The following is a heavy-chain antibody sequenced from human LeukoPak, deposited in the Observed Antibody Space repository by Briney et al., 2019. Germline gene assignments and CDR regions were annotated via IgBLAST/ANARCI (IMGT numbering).Heavy chain of an antibody. V-gene: IGHV3-48*03. J-gene: IGHJ4*02. Sequence: PGGSLRLSCAASGFTFSSYEMNWVRQAPGKGLEWVSYISSSGSTIYYADSVKGRFTISRDNAKNSLYLQMNSLRAEDTAVYYCARDEWYSSGWLRYWGQGTLVTVSS. CDR1: GFTFSSYE. CDR3: ARDEWYSSGWLRY. CDR2: ISSSGSTI. D-gene: IGHD6-19*01.